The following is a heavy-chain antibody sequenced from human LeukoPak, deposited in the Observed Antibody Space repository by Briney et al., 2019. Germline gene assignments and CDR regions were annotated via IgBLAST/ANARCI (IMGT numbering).Heavy chain of an antibody. V-gene: IGHV3-23*01. CDR3: AKFRGQMVRPYAFDP. CDR2: ISGSGGST. Sequence: GGSLRLSCAASGFTFSSYAMSWVRQAPGKGLEWVSAISGSGGSTYYADSVKGRFTISRDNSKNTLYLQMNSLRAEDTAVYYCAKFRGQMVRPYAFDPWGQGALVTVSS. D-gene: IGHD3-10*01. CDR1: GFTFSSYA. J-gene: IGHJ5*02.